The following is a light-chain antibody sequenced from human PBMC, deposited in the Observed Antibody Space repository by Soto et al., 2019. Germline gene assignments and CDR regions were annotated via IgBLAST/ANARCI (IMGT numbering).Light chain of an antibody. CDR3: QHYNSYSEA. V-gene: IGKV3-20*01. CDR1: QSVSNNY. CDR2: DAS. J-gene: IGKJ1*01. Sequence: EIVLTQSPGTLSLSPGERATLSCRASQSVSNNYLAWYQQKPGQAPRLLIYDASNRATGIPARFSGSGSGTEFTLTISSLQPDDFATYYCQHYNSYSEAFGQGTKVDNK.